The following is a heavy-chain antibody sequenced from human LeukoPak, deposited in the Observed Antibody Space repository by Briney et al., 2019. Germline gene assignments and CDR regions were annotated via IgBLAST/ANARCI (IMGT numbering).Heavy chain of an antibody. D-gene: IGHD4/OR15-4a*01. V-gene: IGHV3-49*04. J-gene: IGHJ4*02. CDR1: GFTFGDYA. Sequence: GGSLRLSCTASGFTFGDYAMSWVRQAPGKGLEWVGFIRSKAYGGTTEYAASVKGRFTISRDDSKSIAYLQMNSLKTEDTAVYYCTSHPATNYYYFDYWGQGTLVTVSS. CDR3: TSHPATNYYYFDY. CDR2: IRSKAYGGTT.